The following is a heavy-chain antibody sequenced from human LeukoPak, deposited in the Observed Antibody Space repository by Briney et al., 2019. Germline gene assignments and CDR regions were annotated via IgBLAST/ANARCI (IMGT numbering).Heavy chain of an antibody. CDR2: INHSGST. J-gene: IGHJ6*03. D-gene: IGHD6-19*01. V-gene: IGHV4-34*01. CDR3: ARIAVAGRIYYYYMDV. Sequence: PSETLSLTCAVYGGSFSGYYWSWIRQPPGKGLEWIGEINHSGSTNYNLSLKSRVTISVDTSKNQFSLKLSSVTAADTAVYYCARIAVAGRIYYYYMDVWGKGTTVTVSS. CDR1: GGSFSGYY.